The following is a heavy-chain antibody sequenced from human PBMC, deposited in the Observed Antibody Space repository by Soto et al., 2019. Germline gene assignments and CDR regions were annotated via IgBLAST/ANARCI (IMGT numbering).Heavy chain of an antibody. CDR1: GFTFSSYG. D-gene: IGHD1-1*01. V-gene: IGHV3-30*18. CDR3: AKSVYNWNDGFFDY. J-gene: IGHJ4*02. Sequence: GGSLRLSCAASGFTFSSYGMHWVRQAPGKGLEWVAIISYDEINKYYADSVKGRFTISRDNSKNTLYLQMNSLRAEDTAVYYCAKSVYNWNDGFFDYWGQGTLVTVSS. CDR2: ISYDEINK.